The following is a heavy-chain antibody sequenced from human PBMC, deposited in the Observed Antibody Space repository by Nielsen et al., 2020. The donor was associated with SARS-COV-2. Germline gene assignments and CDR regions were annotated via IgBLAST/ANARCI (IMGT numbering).Heavy chain of an antibody. CDR3: VRDGRYCSGGTCYHLFDY. J-gene: IGHJ4*02. D-gene: IGHD2-15*01. CDR1: GYTFSDHF. V-gene: IGHV1-2*04. Sequence: ASVKVSCKASGYTFSDHFMYWVRQAPGQGLEWVGWINPKIGVTNHAQKFQGWVTLTRDTSTTTAYMELRSLRSDDTATYYCVRDGRYCSGGTCYHLFDYWGQGTLVTVSS. CDR2: INPKIGVT.